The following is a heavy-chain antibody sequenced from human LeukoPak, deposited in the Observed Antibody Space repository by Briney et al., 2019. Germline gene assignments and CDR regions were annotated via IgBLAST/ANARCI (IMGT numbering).Heavy chain of an antibody. CDR2: VYYSGTT. V-gene: IGHV4-59*08. J-gene: IGHJ4*02. Sequence: PSETLSLTCTASGGSISSSYWSWIRQPPGKGLEWIGYVYYSGTTNYNPSLRGRVTISVDTSKNQFSLKLSSVTAADTAVYYCARLYYYGSEWGQGTLVTVSS. CDR3: ARLYYYGSE. CDR1: GGSISSSY. D-gene: IGHD3-10*01.